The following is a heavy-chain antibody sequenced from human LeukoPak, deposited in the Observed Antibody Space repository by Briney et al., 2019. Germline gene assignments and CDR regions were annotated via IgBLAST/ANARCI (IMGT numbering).Heavy chain of an antibody. V-gene: IGHV4-34*01. J-gene: IGHJ4*02. D-gene: IGHD3-22*01. CDR3: ARALIYDSSGYQYY. CDR2: INHSGST. CDR1: GGSFSGYY. Sequence: SETLSLTCAVYGGSFSGYYWSWIRQPPGKGLEWIGEINHSGSTNYNPSLKSRVTISVDTSKNQFSLKLSSVTAADTAVYYCARALIYDSSGYQYYWGQGTLVTVSS.